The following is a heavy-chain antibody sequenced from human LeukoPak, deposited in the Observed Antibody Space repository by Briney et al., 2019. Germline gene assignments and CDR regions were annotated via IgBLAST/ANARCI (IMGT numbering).Heavy chain of an antibody. V-gene: IGHV1-18*01. J-gene: IGHJ4*02. CDR1: GYTFTSYG. CDR3: ARDLWGGSSWYSGTSY. Sequence: ASVKVSCKASGYTFTSYGISWVRQAPGQGREWMGCISAYNGNTNYAQKLQGRVTMTTDTSTSTAYMELRSLRSDDTAVYYCARDLWGGSSWYSGTSYWGQGTLVTVSS. CDR2: ISAYNGNT. D-gene: IGHD6-13*01.